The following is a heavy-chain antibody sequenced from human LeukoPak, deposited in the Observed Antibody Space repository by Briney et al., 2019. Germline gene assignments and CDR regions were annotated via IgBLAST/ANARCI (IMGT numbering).Heavy chain of an antibody. Sequence: GASVKVSCKASGYTFTGYYIHWVRQAPGQGLEWMGWINPNSGATNYAQQFQGRVTLTRDTSISTTYMELSRLRSDDTAVYYCARDHPIVAITNDPFDIWGQGTVVTVSS. D-gene: IGHD5-12*01. CDR1: GYTFTGYY. J-gene: IGHJ3*02. CDR3: ARDHPIVAITNDPFDI. CDR2: INPNSGAT. V-gene: IGHV1-2*02.